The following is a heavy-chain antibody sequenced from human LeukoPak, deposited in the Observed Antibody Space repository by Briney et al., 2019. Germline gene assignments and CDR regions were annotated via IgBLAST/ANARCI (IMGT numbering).Heavy chain of an antibody. D-gene: IGHD6-13*01. Sequence: ASVTVSCKGSGYTFTSYYMHWVRQPPAQGLEWMGIINPSGGSTSYAQTFQGRVTMTRDTSTSTVYMELSSLRSEDTAVYDCERDLFEGAAAGEDNWFDRWGQGTLVTVSS. CDR2: INPSGGST. CDR3: ERDLFEGAAAGEDNWFDR. J-gene: IGHJ5*02. V-gene: IGHV1-46*01. CDR1: GYTFTSYY.